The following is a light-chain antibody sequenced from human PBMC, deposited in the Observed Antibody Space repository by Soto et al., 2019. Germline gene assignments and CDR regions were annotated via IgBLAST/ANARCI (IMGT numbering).Light chain of an antibody. J-gene: IGKJ4*01. CDR3: QQRSLLVT. CDR2: DSS. V-gene: IGKV3-11*01. Sequence: EIVLTQSPATLSLSPGERATLSCRASQSISTYWAWYQQKPGQAPRLLIYDSSNRATDIPSRFSGSGSGTDFTLTISSLEPEDSALYYCQQRSLLVTFGGGTRLEIK. CDR1: QSISTY.